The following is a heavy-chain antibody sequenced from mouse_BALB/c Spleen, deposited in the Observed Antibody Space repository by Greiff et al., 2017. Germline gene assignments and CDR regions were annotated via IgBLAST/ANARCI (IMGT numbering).Heavy chain of an antibody. CDR2: IYPGDGDT. D-gene: IGHD3-2*01. J-gene: IGHJ3*01. CDR1: GYAFSSYW. CDR3: AKTARAGRVFAY. Sequence: VQLQESGAELVRPGSSVKISCKASGYAFSSYWMNWVKQRPGQGLEWIGQIYPGDGDTNYNGKFKGKATLTADKSSSTAYMQLSSLTSEDSAVYFCAKTARAGRVFAYWGQGTLVTVSA. V-gene: IGHV1-80*01.